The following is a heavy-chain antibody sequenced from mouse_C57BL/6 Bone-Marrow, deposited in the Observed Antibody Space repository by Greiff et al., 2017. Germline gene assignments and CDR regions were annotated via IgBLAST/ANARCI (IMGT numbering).Heavy chain of an antibody. D-gene: IGHD1-1*01. CDR2: IDPSDSDT. Sequence: QVQLQQPGAELVRPGSSVKLSCKASGYTFTSYWMHWVKQRPIQGLEWIGNIDPSDSDTHYNQKFKDKATLTVDKSSSTAYMQLSSLTSEDSAVDYCARVDALRLFDYWGQGTTLTVSS. J-gene: IGHJ2*01. V-gene: IGHV1-52*01. CDR1: GYTFTSYW. CDR3: ARVDALRLFDY.